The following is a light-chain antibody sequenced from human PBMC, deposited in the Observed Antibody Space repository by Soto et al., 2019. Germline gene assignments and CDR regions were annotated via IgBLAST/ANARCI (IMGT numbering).Light chain of an antibody. J-gene: IGKJ1*01. Sequence: DIQMTQSPSTLPASVGDRVTITCRASQSISNWLAWYQQKPGKAPKLLIYDASNLETGVPSRFSGSGSGTDFTFTISSLQPEDIATYYCQQYDNLPTWTFGQGTKVDI. V-gene: IGKV1-33*01. CDR1: QSISNW. CDR2: DAS. CDR3: QQYDNLPTWT.